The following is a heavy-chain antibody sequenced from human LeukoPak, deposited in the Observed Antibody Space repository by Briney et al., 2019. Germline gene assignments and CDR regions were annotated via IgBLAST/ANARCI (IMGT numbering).Heavy chain of an antibody. J-gene: IGHJ4*02. V-gene: IGHV4-39*07. Sequence: ASETLSLTCTVSGGSISSSTYYWGWIRQPPVKGLEWIGEINHSGSTNYNPSLKSRVTISVDTSKNQFSLKLSSVTAADTAVYYCAREWRTMHEGFDYWGQGTLVTVSS. D-gene: IGHD4/OR15-4a*01. CDR3: AREWRTMHEGFDY. CDR1: GGSISSSTYY. CDR2: INHSGST.